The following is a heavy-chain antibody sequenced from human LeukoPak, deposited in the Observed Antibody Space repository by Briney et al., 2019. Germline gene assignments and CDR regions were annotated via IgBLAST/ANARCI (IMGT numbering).Heavy chain of an antibody. V-gene: IGHV3-23*01. CDR2: IDGSGDKT. D-gene: IGHD7-27*01. CDR3: AKVQFNWGPIDY. Sequence: GGPLRLSCAASGFTFSNFAIRWVRQVPGKGLEWVSSIDGSGDKTHYPDSVRGRFTVSRDNSKNTLYLQMNSLRVEDTATYFCAKVQFNWGPIDYWGQGTPVIVSS. CDR1: GFTFSNFA. J-gene: IGHJ4*02.